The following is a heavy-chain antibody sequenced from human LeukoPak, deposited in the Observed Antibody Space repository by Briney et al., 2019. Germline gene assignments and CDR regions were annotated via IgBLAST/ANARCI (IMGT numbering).Heavy chain of an antibody. J-gene: IGHJ5*02. CDR1: GFTFSNYW. D-gene: IGHD3-10*01. Sequence: GGSLRLSCAASGFTFSNYWMHWVRQAPGKGLVWVSRIKSDGSSTSYADSVKGRFTISRDNSKNTLYLQMNSLRAEDTAVYYCAKDQVVRGSWWFDPWGQGTLVTVSS. CDR3: AKDQVVRGSWWFDP. V-gene: IGHV3-74*01. CDR2: IKSDGSST.